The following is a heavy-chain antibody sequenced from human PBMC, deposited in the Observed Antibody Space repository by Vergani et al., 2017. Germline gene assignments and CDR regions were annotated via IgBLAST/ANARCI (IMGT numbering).Heavy chain of an antibody. CDR1: GGTFSSYA. D-gene: IGHD3-22*01. Sequence: QVQLVQSGAEVKKPGASVKVSCKASGGTFSSYAISWVRQAPGQGLEWMGGIIPIFGTANYAQKFQGRVTITADESTSTAYMELSSLRSEDTAVYYCENEQDSSGPLGTNDAFDIWGQGTMVTVSS. CDR2: IIPIFGTA. V-gene: IGHV1-69*12. CDR3: ENEQDSSGPLGTNDAFDI. J-gene: IGHJ3*02.